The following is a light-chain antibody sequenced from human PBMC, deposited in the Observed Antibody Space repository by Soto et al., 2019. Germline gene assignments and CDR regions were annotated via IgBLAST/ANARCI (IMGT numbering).Light chain of an antibody. Sequence: EIVLTQSPATLSLSPGEGATLSCRASQSVSSYLAWYQQKPGQAPRLLIYDASNRATGIPARFSGSGSGTDFTLTISSLEPEDFAVYYCQQRSYWLTFGGGTKV. CDR2: DAS. V-gene: IGKV3-11*01. J-gene: IGKJ4*01. CDR3: QQRSYWLT. CDR1: QSVSSY.